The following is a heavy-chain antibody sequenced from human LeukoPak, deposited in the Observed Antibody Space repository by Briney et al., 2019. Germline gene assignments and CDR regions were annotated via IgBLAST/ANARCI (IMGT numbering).Heavy chain of an antibody. CDR2: ISYDGSNK. V-gene: IGHV3-30-3*02. Sequence: PGGSLRLSCAASGFTFSSYAMHWVRQAPGKGLEWVAVISYDGSNKYYADSVKGRFTISRDNSKNTLYLQMNSLRAEDTAVYYCAKILPARLEWLLLPFDYWGQGTLVTVSS. CDR3: AKILPARLEWLLLPFDY. CDR1: GFTFSSYA. J-gene: IGHJ4*02. D-gene: IGHD3-3*01.